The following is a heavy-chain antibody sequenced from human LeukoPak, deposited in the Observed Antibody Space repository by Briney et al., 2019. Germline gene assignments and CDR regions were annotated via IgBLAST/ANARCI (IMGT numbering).Heavy chain of an antibody. J-gene: IGHJ3*02. D-gene: IGHD3-22*01. CDR3: ARDHNAYDSSGYSNAFDI. Sequence: SETLSLTCTVSGGSISTYYWGWIRQPPGKGLEWIGYIYYSGSTNYNPSLKSRVTISVDTSKNQFSLKLSSVTAADTAVYYCARDHNAYDSSGYSNAFDIWGQGTMVTVSS. CDR1: GGSISTYY. CDR2: IYYSGST. V-gene: IGHV4-59*01.